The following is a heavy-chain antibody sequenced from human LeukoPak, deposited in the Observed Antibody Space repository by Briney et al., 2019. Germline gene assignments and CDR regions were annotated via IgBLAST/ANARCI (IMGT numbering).Heavy chain of an antibody. Sequence: SETLSLTCAVYGGSFSGYYWSWIRQPPGKGLEWIGEINHSGSTNYNPSLTSRVTISVDTSKNQFSLKLSSVTAAHTAAYYCARDPRDREMGNTWFDPWGQGILVTVSS. J-gene: IGHJ5*02. CDR2: INHSGST. V-gene: IGHV4-34*01. CDR3: ARDPRDREMGNTWFDP. D-gene: IGHD7-27*01. CDR1: GGSFSGYY.